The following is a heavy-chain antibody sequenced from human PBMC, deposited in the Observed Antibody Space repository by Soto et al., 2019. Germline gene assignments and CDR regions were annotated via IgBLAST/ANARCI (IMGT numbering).Heavy chain of an antibody. Sequence: PSDTLSLTCAVYGASFRGSYWTWIRQPPGKGLEWIGEINHSGSTNYNPSLKSRVTISVDTSKNQFSLKLSSVTAADTAVYYCARVPPGVTYYYYYGMDVWGQGTTVS. CDR3: ARVPPGVTYYYYYGMDV. J-gene: IGHJ6*02. CDR1: GASFRGSY. V-gene: IGHV4-34*01. D-gene: IGHD3-3*01. CDR2: INHSGST.